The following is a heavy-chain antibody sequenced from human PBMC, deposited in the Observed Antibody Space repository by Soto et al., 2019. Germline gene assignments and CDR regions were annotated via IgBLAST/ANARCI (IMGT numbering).Heavy chain of an antibody. CDR2: MNPNTGNS. V-gene: IGHV1-8*01. Sequence: ASVKVSCKASGYTFTSYDIYWVRQATGQGLEWMGWMNPNTGNSGYAQKFQGRVTMTSDTSISAAHMELSSLRSDDTAVYYCAKATTNGGWFNPFDSWGQGALVTVSS. D-gene: IGHD6-19*01. CDR3: AKATTNGGWFNPFDS. J-gene: IGHJ4*02. CDR1: GYTFTSYD.